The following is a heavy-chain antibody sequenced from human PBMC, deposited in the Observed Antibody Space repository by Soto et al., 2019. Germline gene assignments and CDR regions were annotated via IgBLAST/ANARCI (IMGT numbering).Heavy chain of an antibody. CDR3: ARDLTGTGLGTDY. D-gene: IGHD1-7*01. CDR2: ISSSSSYI. CDR1: GFTFSSYS. Sequence: EVQLVESGGGLVKPGGSLRLSCAASGFTFSSYSMNWVRQAPGKGLEWVSSISSSSSYIYYADSVKGRFTISRDNAKNSLYLQMNSLRAEDTAVYYCARDLTGTGLGTDYWGQGTLVTVSS. J-gene: IGHJ4*02. V-gene: IGHV3-21*01.